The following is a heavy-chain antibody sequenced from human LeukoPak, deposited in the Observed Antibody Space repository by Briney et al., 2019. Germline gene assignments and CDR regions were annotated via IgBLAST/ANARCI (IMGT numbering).Heavy chain of an antibody. J-gene: IGHJ4*02. Sequence: KASETPSLTCTVSGYSISSGYYWGWIRQPPGKGLEWIGSIYHSGSTYYNLSLKSRVTISVDTSKNQFSLKLSSVTAADTAVYYCARGEDWNSEFDYWGQGTLVTVSS. D-gene: IGHD1-7*01. CDR2: IYHSGST. CDR3: ARGEDWNSEFDY. V-gene: IGHV4-38-2*02. CDR1: GYSISSGYY.